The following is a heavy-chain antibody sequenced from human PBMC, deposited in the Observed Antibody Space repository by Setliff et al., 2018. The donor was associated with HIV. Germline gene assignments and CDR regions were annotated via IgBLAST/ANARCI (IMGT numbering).Heavy chain of an antibody. J-gene: IGHJ3*02. CDR2: INPKFGGT. CDR1: GYTFSDYY. Sequence: GPSVKVSCKASGYTFSDYYFHWVRQAPGQGLEWMGWINPKFGGTLYAQKFQGRVTMTRDTSISTAYMELSRLRSDDTAVYYCARGAYYYDSSGYPRDPFDIWGQGTMVTVSS. D-gene: IGHD3-22*01. CDR3: ARGAYYYDSSGYPRDPFDI. V-gene: IGHV1-2*02.